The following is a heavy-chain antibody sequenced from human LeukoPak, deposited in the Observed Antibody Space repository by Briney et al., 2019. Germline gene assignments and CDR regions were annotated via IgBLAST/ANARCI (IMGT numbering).Heavy chain of an antibody. J-gene: IGHJ6*02. CDR2: MYSGGST. CDR3: ASSYSNHLFGMDV. Sequence: GGSLRLSCAASGFTFSSYYMTWVRQAPGKGLEWVSVMYSGGSTYYADSVRGRVAISRDNSQNTVFLQKNSVRIEDTAVYYSASSYSNHLFGMDVWGQGTAVTVSS. D-gene: IGHD4-11*01. V-gene: IGHV3-66*01. CDR1: GFTFSSYY.